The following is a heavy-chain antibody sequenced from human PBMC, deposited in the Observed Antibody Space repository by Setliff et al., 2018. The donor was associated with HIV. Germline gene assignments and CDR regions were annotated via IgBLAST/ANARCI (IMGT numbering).Heavy chain of an antibody. CDR1: GYTFTQYY. Sequence: GASVKVSCKASGYTFTQYYIHWVRQAPGQGLEWMGIINPSGGSTGYAQKFQGRVTVTSDTSTSTLHMELSSPRSDDTAVYYCARDLGSITLFGVVIQGAFDIWGQGTMVTVSS. CDR3: ARDLGSITLFGVVIQGAFDI. V-gene: IGHV1-46*01. CDR2: INPSGGST. D-gene: IGHD3-3*01. J-gene: IGHJ3*02.